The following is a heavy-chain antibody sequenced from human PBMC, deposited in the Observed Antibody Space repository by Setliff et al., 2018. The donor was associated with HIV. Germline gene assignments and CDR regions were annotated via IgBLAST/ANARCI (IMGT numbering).Heavy chain of an antibody. CDR3: ARDSLPYYYGSGTDSFDI. CDR2: IDAGNGNT. V-gene: IGHV1-3*01. D-gene: IGHD3-10*01. J-gene: IGHJ3*02. Sequence: ASVKVSCKASGYTFTTYAMHWVRQAPGQRLEWMGWIDAGNGNTKYSQKFQGRVTVTGDTSAITAYMELSDLRSEDTAVYYCARDSLPYYYGSGTDSFDIWGQGTMVTVSS. CDR1: GYTFTTYA.